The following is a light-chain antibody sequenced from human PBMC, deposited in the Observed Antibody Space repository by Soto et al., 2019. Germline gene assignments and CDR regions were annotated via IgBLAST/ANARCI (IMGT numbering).Light chain of an antibody. V-gene: IGLV2-14*01. CDR3: SSYTSGTTWV. CDR2: EVS. CDR1: SSDVGTYNY. J-gene: IGLJ3*02. Sequence: QSVLTQPASVSGSPGQSITISCSGTSSDVGTYNYVSWYQQHPGKAPKLMIYEVSNRPSGVSNRFSASKSGNTASLTISGLQAEDEADYYCSSYTSGTTWVFGGGTKLTVL.